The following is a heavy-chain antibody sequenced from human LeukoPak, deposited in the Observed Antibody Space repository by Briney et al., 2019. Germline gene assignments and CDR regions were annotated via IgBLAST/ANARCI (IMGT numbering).Heavy chain of an antibody. J-gene: IGHJ6*03. Sequence: PGGSLRLSCAASGFTFSSYWMTWVRQAPGKGLEWVANIKQDGSDKYYVDSVKGRFTISRDNAQNSLYLQMNSLRAEDTAVYHCARDHSSSSWAYYMDVWGKGTTVTVSS. CDR1: GFTFSSYW. D-gene: IGHD6-6*01. CDR3: ARDHSSSSWAYYMDV. V-gene: IGHV3-7*01. CDR2: IKQDGSDK.